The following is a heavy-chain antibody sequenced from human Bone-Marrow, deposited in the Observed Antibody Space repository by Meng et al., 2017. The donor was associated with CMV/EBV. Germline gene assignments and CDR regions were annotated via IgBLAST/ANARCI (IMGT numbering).Heavy chain of an antibody. CDR3: TARYGGRSD. J-gene: IGHJ4*02. Sequence: GESLKISCAASGFTFSNAWMSWVRQTPGKGLEWVGRIKSKTDGGTTDYAAPVKGRFTISRDDSKNTLYLQMNSLKTEDTAVYYCTARYGGRSDWGQGTLVTVSS. D-gene: IGHD1-26*01. CDR2: IKSKTDGGTT. CDR1: GFTFSNAW. V-gene: IGHV3-15*01.